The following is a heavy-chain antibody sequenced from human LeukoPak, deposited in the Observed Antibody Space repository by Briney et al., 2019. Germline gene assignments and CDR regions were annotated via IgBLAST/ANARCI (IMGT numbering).Heavy chain of an antibody. CDR3: ARGPDFYDSSGYYPI. D-gene: IGHD3-22*01. V-gene: IGHV4-34*01. J-gene: IGHJ4*02. CDR2: INHSGST. CDR1: GGSFRNYY. Sequence: TSSETLSLTCAVYGGSFRNYYWSWIRQPPGKGLEWIGEINHSGSTKYNPSLKSRVTISVDRSKNQFSLKLSSVTAADTAVYCCARGPDFYDSSGYYPIWGQGTLVTVSS.